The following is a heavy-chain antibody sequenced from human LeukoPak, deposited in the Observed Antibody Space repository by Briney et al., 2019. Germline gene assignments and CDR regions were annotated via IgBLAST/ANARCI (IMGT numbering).Heavy chain of an antibody. J-gene: IGHJ4*02. CDR2: IYYSGST. D-gene: IGHD3-22*01. V-gene: IGHV4-59*01. CDR1: GGSISSYY. CDR3: ARVTGYMIEGYFDY. Sequence: SETLSLTCTVSGGSISSYYWSWIRQPPGKGLAWIGYIYYSGSTNYKPSLKSRVTISVETSKNQFSLKLRSVTAADTAVYYCARVTGYMIEGYFDYWGQGTLVTVSS.